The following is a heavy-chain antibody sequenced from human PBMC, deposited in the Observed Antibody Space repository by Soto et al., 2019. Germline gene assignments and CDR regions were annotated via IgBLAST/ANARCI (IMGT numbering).Heavy chain of an antibody. D-gene: IGHD1-26*01. CDR3: ATAYSGSYFWGDFDY. CDR2: ISYDGSNK. Sequence: GGSLRLSCAASGFTFSSYGMHWVRQAPGKGLEWVAVISYDGSNKYYADSVKGRFTISRDNSKNTLYLQMNSLRAEDTAVYYCATAYSGSYFWGDFDYWGQGTLVTVSS. CDR1: GFTFSSYG. J-gene: IGHJ4*02. V-gene: IGHV3-30*03.